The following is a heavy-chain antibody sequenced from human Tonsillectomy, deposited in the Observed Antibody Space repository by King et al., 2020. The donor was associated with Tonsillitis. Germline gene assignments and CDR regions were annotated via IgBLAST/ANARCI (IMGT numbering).Heavy chain of an antibody. CDR1: GGSISTYY. Sequence: LQLQESGPGLVKPSETLSLTCSVSGGSISTYYWSWIRQPPGKGLEWIGYIYYSGSTNYNPSLKRRVIISVDTSKNQFSLNLSSVTAADTAVYYCARGQYYSSGMAVWGQGPTVTVSS. J-gene: IGHJ6*02. CDR3: ARGQYYSSGMAV. CDR2: IYYSGST. V-gene: IGHV4-59*01.